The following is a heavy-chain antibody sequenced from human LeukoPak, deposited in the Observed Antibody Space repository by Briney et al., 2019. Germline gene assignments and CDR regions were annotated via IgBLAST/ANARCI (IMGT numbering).Heavy chain of an antibody. V-gene: IGHV4-30-2*01. CDR1: GGSISSGGYY. J-gene: IGHJ4*02. D-gene: IGHD6-13*01. CDR3: ARMPEQQLASPFDY. Sequence: SQTLSLTCTVSGGSISSGGYYWSWIRQPPGKGLEWIGYIYHSGSTYYNPSLKSRVTISVDRSKNQFSLKLSSVTAADTAVYYCARMPEQQLASPFDYWGQGTLVTVSS. CDR2: IYHSGST.